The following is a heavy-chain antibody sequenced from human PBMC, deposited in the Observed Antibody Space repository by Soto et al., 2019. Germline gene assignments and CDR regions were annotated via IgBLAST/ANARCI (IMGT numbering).Heavy chain of an antibody. Sequence: ASVKVCCKASGYTFTSYYMHWVRQAPGQGLEWMGIINPSGGSTSYAQKFQGRVTMTRDTSTSTVYMELSSLRSEDTAVYYCARDLSDHDYGGNSVDYWGQGTLVTVSS. CDR3: ARDLSDHDYGGNSVDY. V-gene: IGHV1-46*01. J-gene: IGHJ4*02. CDR1: GYTFTSYY. CDR2: INPSGGST. D-gene: IGHD4-17*01.